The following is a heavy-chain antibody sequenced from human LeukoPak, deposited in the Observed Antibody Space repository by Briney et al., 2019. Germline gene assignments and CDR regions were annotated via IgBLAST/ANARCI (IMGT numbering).Heavy chain of an antibody. CDR2: IYYSGST. Sequence: SETLSLTCTVSGGSISSYYWSWIRQSPGKGLEWIGYIYYSGSTNYNPSLKSRVTISVDTSKNQFPLKLSSVTAADPAVYYCARISDSGYDLYFDYWGQGTLVTVSS. CDR3: ARISDSGYDLYFDY. J-gene: IGHJ4*02. CDR1: GGSISSYY. D-gene: IGHD5-12*01. V-gene: IGHV4-59*01.